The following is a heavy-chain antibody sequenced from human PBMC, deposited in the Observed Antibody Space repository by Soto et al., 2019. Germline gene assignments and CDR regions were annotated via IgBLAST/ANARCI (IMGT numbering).Heavy chain of an antibody. D-gene: IGHD3-22*01. J-gene: IGHJ6*02. CDR1: GYTFTSYD. V-gene: IGHV1-8*01. Sequence: ASVKVCCKASGYTFTSYDINWVRQATGRGLECVGWMNPNSGNTGYAQKFQARVTMTRNTSISTAYMELSSLRSEDTAVYYCARGPYYYDSSGYYFSGVDYYYGMDVWGQGTTVTVS. CDR2: MNPNSGNT. CDR3: ARGPYYYDSSGYYFSGVDYYYGMDV.